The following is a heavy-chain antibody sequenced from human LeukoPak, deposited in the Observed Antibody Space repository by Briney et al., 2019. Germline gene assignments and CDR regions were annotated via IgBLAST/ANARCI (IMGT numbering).Heavy chain of an antibody. J-gene: IGHJ4*02. CDR3: ATIVVVAATTDC. V-gene: IGHV1-2*02. CDR2: INPNSGGT. CDR1: GYTFTGYY. Sequence: ASVKVSCKASGYTFTGYYMHWVRQAPGQGLEWMGWINPNSGGTNYAQKFQGRVTMTRDTSISTAYMELSRLRSDDTAVYYCATIVVVAATTDCWGQGTLVTVSS. D-gene: IGHD2-15*01.